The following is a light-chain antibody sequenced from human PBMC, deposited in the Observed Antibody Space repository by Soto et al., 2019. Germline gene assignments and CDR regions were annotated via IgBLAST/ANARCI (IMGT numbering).Light chain of an antibody. Sequence: QSVLTQPPSISAAPGEKVTISCSGGTSNIGSGYVSWYQQVPGTAPKILILANYKRASEIPDRFSGSKSGTSATLGISGLQPGDEADYYCASWDSSLRRVLFGGGTKVTVL. V-gene: IGLV1-51*01. J-gene: IGLJ2*01. CDR2: ANY. CDR1: TSNIGSGY. CDR3: ASWDSSLRRVL.